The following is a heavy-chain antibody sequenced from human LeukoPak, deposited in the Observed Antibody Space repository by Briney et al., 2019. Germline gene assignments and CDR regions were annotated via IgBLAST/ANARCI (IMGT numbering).Heavy chain of an antibody. CDR1: GYTFTSYY. J-gene: IGHJ4*02. Sequence: GASVKVSCKASGYTFTSYYMHWVRQAPGQGLEWMGIINPSGGSTSYAQKFQGRVTMTRDMSTSTVYMELSSLRSEDTAVYYCARGDVDTAMLKEFDYWGQGTLVTVSS. CDR3: ARGDVDTAMLKEFDY. V-gene: IGHV1-46*01. D-gene: IGHD5-18*01. CDR2: INPSGGST.